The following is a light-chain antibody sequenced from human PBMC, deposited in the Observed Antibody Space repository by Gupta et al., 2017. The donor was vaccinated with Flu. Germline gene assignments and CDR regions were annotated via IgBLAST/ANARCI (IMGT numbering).Light chain of an antibody. CDR3: MQALQAPAT. Sequence: DIVLTQSPLSLAVTPGEPASISCRSSQTLLHSNGYKYLDWYLQKPGQSPQLLIYLGSNRASGVPDRFSGSGSGTDFTLKISRVEAEDVGVYYCMQALQAPATFGQGTKMEIK. J-gene: IGKJ1*01. CDR2: LGS. V-gene: IGKV2-28*01. CDR1: QTLLHSNGYKY.